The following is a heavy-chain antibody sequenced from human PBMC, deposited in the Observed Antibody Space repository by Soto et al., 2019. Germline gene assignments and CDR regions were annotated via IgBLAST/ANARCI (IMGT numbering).Heavy chain of an antibody. J-gene: IGHJ6*03. CDR3: ARHGEGNYGSGSYYIAYYYYYYMDV. CDR1: GGSISSSSYY. CDR2: IYYSGST. Sequence: SETLSLTCTVSGGSISSSSYYWGWIRQPPGKGLEWIGSIYYSGSTYYNPSLKSRVTISVDTSKNQFSLKLSSVTAADTAVYYCARHGEGNYGSGSYYIAYYYYYYMDVWGKGTTVTVSS. V-gene: IGHV4-39*01. D-gene: IGHD3-10*01.